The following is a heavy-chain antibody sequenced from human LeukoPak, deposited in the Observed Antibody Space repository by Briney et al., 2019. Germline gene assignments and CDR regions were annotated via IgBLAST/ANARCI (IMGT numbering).Heavy chain of an antibody. CDR1: GGSISSHY. CDR3: ARSCSGGSCHWYFDL. D-gene: IGHD2-15*01. CDR2: IYYSGST. J-gene: IGHJ2*01. Sequence: PSETLSHTCTVSGGSISSHYWSWIRQPPGKGLEWIGYIYYSGSTNYNPSLKSRVTISVDTSKNQFSLKLSSVTAADTAVYYCARSCSGGSCHWYFDLWGRGTLVTVSS. V-gene: IGHV4-59*11.